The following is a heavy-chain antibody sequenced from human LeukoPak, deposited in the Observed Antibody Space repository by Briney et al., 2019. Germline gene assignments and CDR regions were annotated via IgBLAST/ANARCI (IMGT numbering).Heavy chain of an antibody. V-gene: IGHV4-30-2*01. CDR2: IYHSGST. CDR3: ARAPKYYDILTGYYPGVYYYYGMDV. Sequence: SETLSLTCTVSGGSISSGGYYWSWIRQPPGKGLEWIGYIYHSGSTYYNPSLKSRVTISVDRSKNQFSLKLSSVTAADTAVYYCARAPKYYDILTGYYPGVYYYYGMDVWGQGTTVTVSS. D-gene: IGHD3-9*01. J-gene: IGHJ6*02. CDR1: GGSISSGGYY.